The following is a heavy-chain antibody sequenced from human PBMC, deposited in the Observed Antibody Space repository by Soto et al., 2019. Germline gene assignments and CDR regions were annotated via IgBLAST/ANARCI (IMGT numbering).Heavy chain of an antibody. Sequence: SVKVSGKASGGTFSSYAISWVRQAPGQGLEWMGGIIPIFGTTNYAQKLQGRVTITTDTSTSTAYMELRSLRSDDTAVYYCARRWDSVVYDDYWGQGTLVTVSS. CDR2: IIPIFGTT. V-gene: IGHV1-69*05. CDR1: GGTFSSYA. D-gene: IGHD3-22*01. J-gene: IGHJ4*02. CDR3: ARRWDSVVYDDY.